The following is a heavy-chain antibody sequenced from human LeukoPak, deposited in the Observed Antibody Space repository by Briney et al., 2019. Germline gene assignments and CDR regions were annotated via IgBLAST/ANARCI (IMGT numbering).Heavy chain of an antibody. CDR1: GGSFSGYY. Sequence: SETLSLTCAVYGGSFSGYYWSWIRQPPGKGLEWIGEINHSGSTNYNPSLKSRVTISVDTSKNQFSLKLSSVTAADTAVYYCARGLRRYCSSTSCPYYFDYWGQGTPVTVSS. CDR3: ARGLRRYCSSTSCPYYFDY. CDR2: INHSGST. D-gene: IGHD2-2*01. V-gene: IGHV4-34*01. J-gene: IGHJ4*02.